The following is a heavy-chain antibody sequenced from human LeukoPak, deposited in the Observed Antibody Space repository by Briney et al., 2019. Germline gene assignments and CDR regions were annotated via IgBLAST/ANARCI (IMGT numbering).Heavy chain of an antibody. CDR2: ISYDGSNK. CDR3: AKTVEGGDWDAFDI. V-gene: IGHV3-30*18. J-gene: IGHJ3*02. CDR1: GFTFRSYG. Sequence: PGGSLRLSCAASGFTFRSYGMHWVRQAPGKGLEWVALISYDGSNKYYADSVKGRFTVSRDNSKNTLYLQMNSLRTEDTAVYYCAKTVEGGDWDAFDIWGQGTMVTVSS. D-gene: IGHD2-21*02.